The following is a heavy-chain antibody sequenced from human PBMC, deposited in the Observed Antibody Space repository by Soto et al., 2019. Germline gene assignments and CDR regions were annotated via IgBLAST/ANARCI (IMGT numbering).Heavy chain of an antibody. V-gene: IGHV3-21*01. CDR3: ARESEDLTSNFDY. CDR1: GFTFTRYS. J-gene: IGHJ4*02. CDR2: ISSTTNYI. Sequence: GGTLRLSFAASGFTFTRYSMNWVRQAPGKGLEWVSSISSTTNYIYYADSMKGRFTVSRDNAKNSVYLEMNSLSAEDTAVYYWARESEDLTSNFDYGGKVTLVTVAS.